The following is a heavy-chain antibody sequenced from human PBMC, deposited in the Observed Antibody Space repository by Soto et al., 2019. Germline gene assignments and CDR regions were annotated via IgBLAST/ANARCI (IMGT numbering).Heavy chain of an antibody. CDR3: ARRGGGYSGSYLGYFDY. CDR2: ISYDGSNK. V-gene: IGHV3-30-3*01. Sequence: QVQLVESGGGVVQSGRSLRLSCAASGFTFSSFPMHWVRQAPGKGLEWVAVISYDGSNKYYADSVKGRFTISRDNSKNTLYLQMNSLRAEDTAVYYCARRGGGYSGSYLGYFDYWGQGTLVTVSS. CDR1: GFTFSSFP. J-gene: IGHJ4*02. D-gene: IGHD1-26*01.